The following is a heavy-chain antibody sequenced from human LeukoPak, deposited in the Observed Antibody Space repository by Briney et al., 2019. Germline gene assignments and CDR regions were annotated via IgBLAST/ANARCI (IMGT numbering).Heavy chain of an antibody. Sequence: SETLSLTCTVSGGSISSYYWSWIRQPPGKGLEWIGYIYYSGSTNYNPSLKSRVTISVDTSKNQFSLKLSSVTAADTAVYYCARESNDSSGFDYWGQGTLVTVSS. D-gene: IGHD3-22*01. J-gene: IGHJ4*02. CDR2: IYYSGST. V-gene: IGHV4-59*01. CDR3: ARESNDSSGFDY. CDR1: GGSISSYY.